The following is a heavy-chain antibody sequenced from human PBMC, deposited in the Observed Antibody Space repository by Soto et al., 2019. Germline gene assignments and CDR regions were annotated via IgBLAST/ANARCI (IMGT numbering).Heavy chain of an antibody. D-gene: IGHD4-4*01. J-gene: IGHJ6*03. Sequence: SETLSLTCTVSGGSISSGGYYWSWIRQHPGKGLEWIGYIYYSGSTYYNPSLKSRVTISVDTSKNQFSLKLSSVTAADTAVYYCARVIVTPYXYYYYYMDVWGKGTTVTVSS. V-gene: IGHV4-31*03. CDR3: ARVIVTPYXYYYYYMDV. CDR1: GGSISSGGYY. CDR2: IYYSGST.